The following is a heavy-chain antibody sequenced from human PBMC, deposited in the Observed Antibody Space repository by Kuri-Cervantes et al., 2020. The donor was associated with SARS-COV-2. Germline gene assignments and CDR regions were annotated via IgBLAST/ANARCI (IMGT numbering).Heavy chain of an antibody. J-gene: IGHJ3*02. Sequence: ASVKVSCKASGYTFTSYDINWVRQATGQGLEWMGWMNPNSGNTGYAQKFQGRVTMTRNTSISTAYMELSSLRSEDTAVYYCARGVTWGWSGYSQADAFDIWGQGTMVTVSS. CDR1: GYTFTSYD. CDR3: ARGVTWGWSGYSQADAFDI. V-gene: IGHV1-8*02. CDR2: MNPNSGNT. D-gene: IGHD3-3*01.